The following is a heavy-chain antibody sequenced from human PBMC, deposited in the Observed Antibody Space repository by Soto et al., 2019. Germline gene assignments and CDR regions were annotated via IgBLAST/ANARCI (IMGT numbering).Heavy chain of an antibody. CDR3: ARDPGPDGLVAMGGDY. V-gene: IGHV1-69*01. CDR1: WGTFSSYA. D-gene: IGHD5-12*01. Sequence: QVQLVQSGAEVKKPGSSVKVSCKASWGTFSSYAISWVRQAPGQGLEWMGGIIPIFGTANYAQKFQGRVTITADESTSTAYMELSSLRSEDTAVYYCARDPGPDGLVAMGGDYWGQGTLVTVSS. CDR2: IIPIFGTA. J-gene: IGHJ4*02.